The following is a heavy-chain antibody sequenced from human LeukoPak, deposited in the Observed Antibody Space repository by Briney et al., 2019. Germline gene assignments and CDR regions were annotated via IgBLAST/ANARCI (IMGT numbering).Heavy chain of an antibody. CDR1: GYSFTTYW. V-gene: IGHV5-51*01. D-gene: IGHD3-10*01. CDR2: IYPDDSDT. CDR3: VRQRGASGTINHFDP. Sequence: GESLKISCKTSGYSFTTYWIGWVRQMPGTGLEWVGAIYPDDSDTRYSPSFQGQVVISADRSIRTAYFQWNTLKTPDTAMYYCVRQRGASGTINHFDPWGQGTTVTVSS. J-gene: IGHJ6*02.